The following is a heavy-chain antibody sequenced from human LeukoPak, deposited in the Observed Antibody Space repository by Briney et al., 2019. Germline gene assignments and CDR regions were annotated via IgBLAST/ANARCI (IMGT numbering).Heavy chain of an antibody. V-gene: IGHV3-33*01. CDR3: ARTVARWRLAPLDY. CDR2: IWYDGSNK. J-gene: IGHJ4*02. D-gene: IGHD6-25*01. Sequence: GRSLRLSCAASGFTFSSYGMHWVRQAPGKGLEWVAVIWYDGSNKYYADSLKGRFTISRDNSKNTLYLQMNSLRAEDTAVYYCARTVARWRLAPLDYWGQGTLVTVSS. CDR1: GFTFSSYG.